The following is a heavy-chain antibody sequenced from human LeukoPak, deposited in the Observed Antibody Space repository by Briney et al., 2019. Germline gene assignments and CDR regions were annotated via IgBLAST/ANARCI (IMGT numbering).Heavy chain of an antibody. CDR3: ARDWVTTVTHPPGY. J-gene: IGHJ4*02. CDR2: INPNSGGT. CDR1: GYTFTDYY. Sequence: ASVKVPCKASGYTFTDYYMHWVRQAPGQGLEWMGWINPNSGGTNYAQKFQGRVTMTRDTSISTAYMELSRLRSDDTAVYYCARDWVTTVTHPPGYWGQGTLVTVSS. V-gene: IGHV1-2*02. D-gene: IGHD4-17*01.